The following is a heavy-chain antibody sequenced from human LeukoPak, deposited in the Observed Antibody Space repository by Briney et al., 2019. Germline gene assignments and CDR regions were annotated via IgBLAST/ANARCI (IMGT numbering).Heavy chain of an antibody. CDR2: ISGSGGST. J-gene: IGHJ4*02. Sequence: GGSLRLSCAASGFTFSSYAMSWVRQAPGKGLEWVSAISGSGGSTHYADSVKGRFTISRDNAKNSLYLQMNSLRAEDTAVYYCARVPGGGWYDFDYWGQGTLVTVSS. V-gene: IGHV3-23*01. CDR3: ARVPGGGWYDFDY. CDR1: GFTFSSYA. D-gene: IGHD6-19*01.